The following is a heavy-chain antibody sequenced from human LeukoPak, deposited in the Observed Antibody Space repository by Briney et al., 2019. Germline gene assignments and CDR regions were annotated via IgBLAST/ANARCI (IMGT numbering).Heavy chain of an antibody. CDR2: IYTSGST. V-gene: IGHV4-61*02. J-gene: IGHJ2*01. CDR1: GGSISSGSYY. Sequence: SETLSLTCTVSGGSISSGSYYWSWIRQPAGKGLEWIGRIYTSGSTNYNPSLKSRVTISVDTSKNQFSLKLSSVTAADTAVYYCAREEEVPDWYFDLWGRGTLVTVSS. CDR3: AREEEVPDWYFDL.